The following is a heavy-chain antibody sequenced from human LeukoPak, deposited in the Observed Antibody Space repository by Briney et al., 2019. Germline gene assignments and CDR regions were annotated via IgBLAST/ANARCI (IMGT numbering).Heavy chain of an antibody. D-gene: IGHD6-19*01. CDR2: INSDGSST. CDR3: ARGGQWLVRGFDY. Sequence: GGSLRLSCAASGFTFSRYSMNWVRQAPGKELVWVSRINSDGSSTSYADSVKGRFTISRDNAKNTLYLQMNSLRAEDTAVYYCARGGQWLVRGFDYWGQGTLVTVSS. CDR1: GFTFSRYS. V-gene: IGHV3-74*01. J-gene: IGHJ4*02.